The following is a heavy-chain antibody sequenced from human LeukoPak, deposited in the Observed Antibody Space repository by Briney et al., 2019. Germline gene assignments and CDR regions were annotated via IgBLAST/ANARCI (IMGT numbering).Heavy chain of an antibody. V-gene: IGHV4-61*02. D-gene: IGHD3-10*01. Sequence: SETLSLTCTVSGGSISSGSYYWSWIRQPAGKGLEWIGRIYTSGSTNYNPSLKSRVTISVDTSKNQFSLKLSSVTAADTAVYYCARDVLLWFGEFAQTPRKYNWFDPWGQGTLVTVSS. CDR1: GGSISSGSYY. CDR2: IYTSGST. J-gene: IGHJ5*02. CDR3: ARDVLLWFGEFAQTPRKYNWFDP.